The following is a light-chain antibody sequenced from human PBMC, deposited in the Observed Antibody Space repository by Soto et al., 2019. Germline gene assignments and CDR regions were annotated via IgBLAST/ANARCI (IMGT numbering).Light chain of an antibody. CDR1: QGITSW. V-gene: IGKV1-12*01. J-gene: IGKJ1*01. Sequence: DIQMTQSPSSVSASVGDRVTITCRASQGITSWLAWYQQKPGKAPHLLIFAANVLQSGAPARFSGSGSGTDFTLTISSLQPEDFATYYCQQAITFPWTFGQGTKVEIK. CDR2: AAN. CDR3: QQAITFPWT.